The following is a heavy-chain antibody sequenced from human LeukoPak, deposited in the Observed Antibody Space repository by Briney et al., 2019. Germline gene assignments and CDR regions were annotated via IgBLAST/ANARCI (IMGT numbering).Heavy chain of an antibody. Sequence: ALVKVSCKASGYTFINFAINWGRQAPGQRPEWMGWINAYNGNTKYSQKFQDRVTITRDTSASTAYMELTNLTSEDTAVYYCARGPRAAADDYWGQGSLVTVSS. CDR3: ARGPRAAADDY. CDR1: GYTFINFA. D-gene: IGHD6-13*01. CDR2: INAYNGNT. V-gene: IGHV1-3*01. J-gene: IGHJ4*02.